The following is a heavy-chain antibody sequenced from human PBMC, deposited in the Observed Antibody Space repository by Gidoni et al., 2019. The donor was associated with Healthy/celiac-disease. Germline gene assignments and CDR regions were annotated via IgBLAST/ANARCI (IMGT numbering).Heavy chain of an antibody. CDR2: ISGSGGST. CDR3: AKVRSEGSGWYGDAFDI. D-gene: IGHD6-19*01. V-gene: IGHV3-23*01. Sequence: EVQLLESGGGLVQHGGSLRLSCAASGFTFSSYAMSWVRQTPGKGLEWVSAISGSGGSTYYADSVKGRFTISRDNSKNTLYLQMNSLRAEDTAVYYCAKVRSEGSGWYGDAFDIWGQGTMVTVSS. J-gene: IGHJ3*02. CDR1: GFTFSSYA.